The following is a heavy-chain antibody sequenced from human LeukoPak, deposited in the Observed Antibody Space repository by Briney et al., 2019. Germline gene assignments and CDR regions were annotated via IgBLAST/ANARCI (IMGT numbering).Heavy chain of an antibody. D-gene: IGHD6-25*01. Sequence: GESLKISCTASGYSFTTYWIGWVRQMPGEGLEWMGIIYPGDSDTRYSPSFQGQVTISADKSISTAYLQWSSLKASDTAMYYCARGGAKRLRLRGWFDPWGQGTLVTVSS. CDR1: GYSFTTYW. CDR3: ARGGAKRLRLRGWFDP. CDR2: IYPGDSDT. V-gene: IGHV5-51*01. J-gene: IGHJ5*02.